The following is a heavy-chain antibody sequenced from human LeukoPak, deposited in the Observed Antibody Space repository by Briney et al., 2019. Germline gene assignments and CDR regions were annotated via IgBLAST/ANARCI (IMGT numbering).Heavy chain of an antibody. Sequence: SETLSLTCTVSGGSISSYYWSWIRQPAGKGLEWIGRIYTSGSTNYNPSLKSRVTMSVDTSKNQSSLKLSSVTAADTAVYYCARFNTILDAFDIWGQGTMVTVSS. CDR1: GGSISSYY. CDR2: IYTSGST. D-gene: IGHD3-3*01. V-gene: IGHV4-4*07. CDR3: ARFNTILDAFDI. J-gene: IGHJ3*02.